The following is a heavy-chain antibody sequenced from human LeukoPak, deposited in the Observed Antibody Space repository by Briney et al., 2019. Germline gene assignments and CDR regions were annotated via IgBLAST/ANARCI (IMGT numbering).Heavy chain of an antibody. CDR1: GYTFTSYG. CDR2: IIPIFGTA. CDR3: ARDDRGTYYSDSSGYYGFSPEFDY. Sequence: GASVKVSCKASGYTFTSYGISWVRQAPGQGLEWMGGIIPIFGTANYAQKFQGRVTITADESTSTAYMELSSLRSEDTAVYYCARDDRGTYYSDSSGYYGFSPEFDYWGQGTLVTVSS. V-gene: IGHV1-69*13. D-gene: IGHD3-22*01. J-gene: IGHJ4*02.